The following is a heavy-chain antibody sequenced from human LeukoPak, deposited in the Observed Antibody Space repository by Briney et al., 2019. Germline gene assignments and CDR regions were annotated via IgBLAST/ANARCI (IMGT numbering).Heavy chain of an antibody. J-gene: IGHJ6*02. D-gene: IGHD3-3*01. CDR3: ARHDFWSGYHYYYYGMDV. Sequence: SETLPLTCTVSGGSISSYYWSWIRQPPGKGLEWIGYIYYSGSTNYNPSLKSRVTISVDTSKNQFSLKLSSVTAADTAVYYCARHDFWSGYHYYYYGMDVWGQGTTVTVSS. CDR2: IYYSGST. V-gene: IGHV4-59*08. CDR1: GGSISSYY.